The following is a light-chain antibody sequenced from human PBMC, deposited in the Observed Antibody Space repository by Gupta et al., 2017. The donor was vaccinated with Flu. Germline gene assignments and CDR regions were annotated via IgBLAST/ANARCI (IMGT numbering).Light chain of an antibody. V-gene: IGLV6-57*03. Sequence: FVLTQLHSVSESPGKTVTISCTRSEGNIVSNYVQWFQQRPGSAPTPTSYEDSQRPSGVTDRFTGFIDESSNSASPHISGLRPDDDADDHCRSSDEGYSGFGGGTKLTVL. J-gene: IGLJ2*01. CDR3: RSSDEGYSG. CDR1: EGNIVSNY. CDR2: EDS.